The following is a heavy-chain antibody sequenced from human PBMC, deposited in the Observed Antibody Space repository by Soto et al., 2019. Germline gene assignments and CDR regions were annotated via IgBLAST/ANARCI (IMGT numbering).Heavy chain of an antibody. V-gene: IGHV4-61*01. CDR1: GDSVTSVSDY. J-gene: IGHJ6*02. CDR3: ARGVGFGYYYYHMEL. Sequence: SETLSLTCTLSGDSVTSVSDYWSWIRQPPGKGLEWIGYIYYSGSADYNPSLGSRVTISIDRSKNQFSLKLTSLTAADTAVYYCARGVGFGYYYYHMELWGQGTTVTVSS. CDR2: IYYSGSA. D-gene: IGHD3-10*01.